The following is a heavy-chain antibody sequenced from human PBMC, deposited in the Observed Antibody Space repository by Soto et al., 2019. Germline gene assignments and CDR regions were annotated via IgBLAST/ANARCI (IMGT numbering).Heavy chain of an antibody. D-gene: IGHD3-3*01. Sequence: PSETLSLTCAVYGGSFSGYYWSWIRQPPGKGLEWIGEINHSGSTNYNPSLKSRVTISVDTSKNQFSLKLSSVTAADTAVYYCARSPPDFGVVIRYGMDVWGQGTTVTVS. CDR2: INHSGST. CDR1: GGSFSGYY. V-gene: IGHV4-34*01. CDR3: ARSPPDFGVVIRYGMDV. J-gene: IGHJ6*02.